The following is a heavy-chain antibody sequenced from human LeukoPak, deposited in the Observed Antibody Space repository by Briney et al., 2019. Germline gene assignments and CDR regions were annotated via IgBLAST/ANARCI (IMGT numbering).Heavy chain of an antibody. Sequence: GESLRISCKDAGDSFNSYWISWVRQMPGKGLEGMGRIAPSDSYTNYSPSFQDHVTISADKSFSTAYLQWSTLKASDTAIYYCARLTTPTTGMDVWGQGTTVTVSS. CDR2: IAPSDSYT. D-gene: IGHD4-11*01. V-gene: IGHV5-10-1*01. J-gene: IGHJ6*02. CDR1: GDSFNSYW. CDR3: ARLTTPTTGMDV.